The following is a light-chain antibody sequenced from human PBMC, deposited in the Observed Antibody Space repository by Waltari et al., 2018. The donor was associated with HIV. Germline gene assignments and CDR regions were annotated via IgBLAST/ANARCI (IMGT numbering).Light chain of an antibody. CDR3: SSFSDNNRIV. J-gene: IGLJ1*01. Sequence: QSALTQPPSAPGSPAQSVAISCPGPSSDLGGSHPVSWHQQHPVKAPKLLFYAVNKRPSGVPDRFSGSKSGNTASLTVSGLQVDDEADYYCSSFSDNNRIVFGTGTRVTVL. CDR2: AVN. V-gene: IGLV2-8*01. CDR1: SSDLGGSHP.